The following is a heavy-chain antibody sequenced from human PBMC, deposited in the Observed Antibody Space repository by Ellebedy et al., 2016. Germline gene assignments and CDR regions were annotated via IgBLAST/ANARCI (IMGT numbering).Heavy chain of an antibody. CDR1: GFTFSDYY. Sequence: GESLKISXAASGFTFSDYYMSWIRQAPGKGLEWLSYITSSGTYTIYTDSVKGRFIISRDNSKNTLFLEMNSLRPEDTATYYCARDPQSGSPDYFDHWGQGILVTVSS. D-gene: IGHD3-3*01. V-gene: IGHV3-11*06. CDR2: ITSSGTYT. CDR3: ARDPQSGSPDYFDH. J-gene: IGHJ4*02.